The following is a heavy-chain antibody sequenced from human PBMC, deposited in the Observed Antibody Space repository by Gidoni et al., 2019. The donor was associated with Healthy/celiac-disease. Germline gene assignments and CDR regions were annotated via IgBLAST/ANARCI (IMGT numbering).Heavy chain of an antibody. J-gene: IGHJ4*02. D-gene: IGHD3-3*01. CDR3: ARPLHPKIGPFDY. V-gene: IGHV1-69*01. Sequence: AQLVQSGAEVKKPGSSVKVSCKASGGSFSSYAISWVRQAPGQGLEWMGGLIPIFGTANYARKFQGRVTITADESTSTAYMELSSLRSEDTAVYYCARPLHPKIGPFDYWGQGTLVTVSS. CDR2: LIPIFGTA. CDR1: GGSFSSYA.